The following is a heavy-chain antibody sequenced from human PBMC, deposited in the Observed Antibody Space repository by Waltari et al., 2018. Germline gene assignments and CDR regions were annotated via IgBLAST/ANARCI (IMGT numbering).Heavy chain of an antibody. D-gene: IGHD3-22*01. J-gene: IGHJ3*02. CDR3: ARDQWFAFDI. CDR1: GFTLSSYW. CDR2: IMTDGSEE. V-gene: IGHV3-7*01. Sequence: EVQLVESGGGLVQPGGSLRLSCPASGFTLSSYWMSWGRQAPGKGLEWVANIMTDGSEEYYVDSVRGRFTISRDNAKNSLFLQMNSLRPEDTAVYYCARDQWFAFDIWGQGTMVTVSS.